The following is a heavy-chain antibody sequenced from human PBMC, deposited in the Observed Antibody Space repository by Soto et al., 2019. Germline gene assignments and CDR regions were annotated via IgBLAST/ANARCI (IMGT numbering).Heavy chain of an antibody. CDR3: ARATRDDSSNWFDP. D-gene: IGHD1-1*01. CDR1: GYTFTGYY. Sequence: ASVKVSCKASGYTFTGYYMHWVRQAPGQGLEWMGWINPNSGGTNYAQKFQGWVTMTRDTSISTAYMELSRLRSDDTAVYYCARATRDDSSNWFDPWGQGTLVTVSS. J-gene: IGHJ5*02. CDR2: INPNSGGT. V-gene: IGHV1-2*04.